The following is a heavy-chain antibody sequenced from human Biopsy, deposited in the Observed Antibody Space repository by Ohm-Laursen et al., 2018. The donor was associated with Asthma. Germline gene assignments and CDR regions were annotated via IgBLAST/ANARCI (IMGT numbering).Heavy chain of an antibody. V-gene: IGHV1-69*13. CDR2: LIPALGTP. D-gene: IGHD2-21*01. Sequence: ASVKVSCKASGDSFSNYAISWVRQAPGQGLEWMGGLIPALGTPDHAQMFEGRVTITADESTSTAYMELSSLSSEDTAVYYCARDRMPTIIPDPYYYHGIDVWGQGTTVTVSS. CDR1: GDSFSNYA. CDR3: ARDRMPTIIPDPYYYHGIDV. J-gene: IGHJ6*02.